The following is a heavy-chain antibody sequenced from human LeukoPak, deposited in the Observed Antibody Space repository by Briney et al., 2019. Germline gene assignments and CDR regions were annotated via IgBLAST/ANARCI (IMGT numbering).Heavy chain of an antibody. Sequence: GASVKVSCKASGYTFTGYYMHWVRQAPGQGLEWMGWINPNSGGTNYAQKFQGRVTMTRDTSISTAYMELSRLRSDDTAVYYCARARLGYCSGGSCYGYYYYYYYMDVWGKGTTVTVSS. J-gene: IGHJ6*03. V-gene: IGHV1-2*02. CDR3: ARARLGYCSGGSCYGYYYYYYYMDV. D-gene: IGHD2-15*01. CDR2: INPNSGGT. CDR1: GYTFTGYY.